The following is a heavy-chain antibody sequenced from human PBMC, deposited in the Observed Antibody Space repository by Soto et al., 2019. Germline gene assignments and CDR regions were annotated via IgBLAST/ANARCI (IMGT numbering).Heavy chain of an antibody. CDR2: IYYSGST. J-gene: IGHJ6*02. V-gene: IGHV4-31*03. CDR1: GGSINSGGYY. D-gene: IGHD2-21*02. Sequence: QVQLQESGPGLVKPSQTLSLTCTVSGGSINSGGYYWIWIRQHPVKGLEWIGYIYYSGSTCYNRSLKSRVTLSVDTSKNQFSLKLSSVTAAYTAVYYCARVCGGDCHNGMDVWGQGTTVTVSS. CDR3: ARVCGGDCHNGMDV.